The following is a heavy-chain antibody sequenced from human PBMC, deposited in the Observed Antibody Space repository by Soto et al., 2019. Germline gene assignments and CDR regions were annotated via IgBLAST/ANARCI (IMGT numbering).Heavy chain of an antibody. CDR1: GYTFTSYG. CDR2: ISAYNGNT. CDR3: ARVAAAGTRPYYYYGMDV. Sequence: GASVKVSCKASGYTFTSYGSSWVRQAPGQGLEWMGWISAYNGNTNYAQKLQGRVTMTTDTSTSTAYMELRSLRSDDTAVYYCARVAAAGTRPYYYYGMDVWGQGTTVTVSS. V-gene: IGHV1-18*04. D-gene: IGHD6-13*01. J-gene: IGHJ6*02.